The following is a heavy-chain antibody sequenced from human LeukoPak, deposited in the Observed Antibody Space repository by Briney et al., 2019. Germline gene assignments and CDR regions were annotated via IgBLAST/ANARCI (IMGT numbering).Heavy chain of an antibody. V-gene: IGHV3-11*04. CDR2: ISSSGSTI. J-gene: IGHJ3*02. CDR1: GSTFSDYY. Sequence: GGSRRLSCAASGSTFSDYYISWIRQAPGKGLEWGSYISSSGSTIYYADSLKGRFTISRDNAKNSLYLQMNSLRAEDTAVYYCARETGDWRDAFDIWGQGTMVTVSS. CDR3: ARETGDWRDAFDI. D-gene: IGHD7-27*01.